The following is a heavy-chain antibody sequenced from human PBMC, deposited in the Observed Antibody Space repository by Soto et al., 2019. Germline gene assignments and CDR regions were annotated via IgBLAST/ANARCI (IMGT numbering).Heavy chain of an antibody. CDR2: IKQDGTEK. D-gene: IGHD6-19*01. V-gene: IGHV3-7*05. CDR3: ATDRLTSAWHDAFDI. Sequence: QTPGKGLEWVANIKQDGTEKYYVDSVKGRFTISRDNAKNSLYLQMNSLRADDPAVYYCATDRLTSAWHDAFDIWGQGTMVTVSS. J-gene: IGHJ3*02.